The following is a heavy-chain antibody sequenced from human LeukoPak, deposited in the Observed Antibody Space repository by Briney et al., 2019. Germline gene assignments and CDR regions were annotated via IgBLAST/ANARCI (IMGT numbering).Heavy chain of an antibody. Sequence: GGSLRLSCAASGFTFSNAWMSWVRQAPGKGLEWVGRIKSKTDGGTTDYAAPVKGRFTISRDDSKNTLYLQMNSLKTEDTAVYYCTTDGPNGDDSSGITDAFDIWGQGTMVTVSS. J-gene: IGHJ3*02. CDR1: GFTFSNAW. V-gene: IGHV3-15*01. CDR3: TTDGPNGDDSSGITDAFDI. CDR2: IKSKTDGGTT. D-gene: IGHD3-22*01.